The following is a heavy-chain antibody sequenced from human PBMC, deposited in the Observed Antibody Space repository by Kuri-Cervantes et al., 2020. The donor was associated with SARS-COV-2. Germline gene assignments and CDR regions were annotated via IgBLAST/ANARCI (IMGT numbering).Heavy chain of an antibody. J-gene: IGHJ6*02. CDR3: AREGQQQLVPGRYYYYYYGMDV. V-gene: IGHV3-74*01. CDR1: GITFSTFW. CDR2: INSDGSST. Sequence: GESLKISCAGSGITFSTFWMHWVRQGPGKGLEWVSRINSDGSSTSYADSVKGRFTISRDNAKNTLYLQMNSLRAEDTAVYYCAREGQQQLVPGRYYYYYYGMDVWGQGTTVTVSS. D-gene: IGHD6-13*01.